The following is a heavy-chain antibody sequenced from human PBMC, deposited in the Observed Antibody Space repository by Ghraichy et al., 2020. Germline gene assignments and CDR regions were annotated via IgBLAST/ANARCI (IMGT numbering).Heavy chain of an antibody. CDR2: FDPEDGET. J-gene: IGHJ6*01. D-gene: IGHD2-8*01. V-gene: IGHV1-24*01. Sequence: ASVNVSCKVSGYTLTELSMHWVRQAPGKGLEWMGGFDPEDGETIYAQKFQGRVTMTEDTSTDTAYMELSSLRSEDTAVYYCATPSMRINYYGMDVWGKGPRSPSPQ. CDR1: GYTLTELS. CDR3: ATPSMRINYYGMDV.